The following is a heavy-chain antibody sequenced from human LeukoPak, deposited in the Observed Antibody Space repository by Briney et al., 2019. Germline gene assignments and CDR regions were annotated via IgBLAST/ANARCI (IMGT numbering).Heavy chain of an antibody. CDR3: NANYDTSDY. CDR1: GFTFANAW. V-gene: IGHV3-15*01. D-gene: IGHD3-9*01. J-gene: IGHJ4*02. Sequence: PGGSLRLSCAASGFTFANAWMSWVRQAPGKGLEWVGRIKSKTDGGTTDYAAPVRGRFTISRDDSKNTLYLQMNSLRTEDTAVYYCNANYDTSDYWGQGALVTVSS. CDR2: IKSKTDGGTT.